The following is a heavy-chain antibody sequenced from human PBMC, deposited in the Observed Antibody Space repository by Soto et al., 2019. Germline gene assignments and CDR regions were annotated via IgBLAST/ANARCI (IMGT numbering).Heavy chain of an antibody. D-gene: IGHD3-22*01. V-gene: IGHV3-23*01. J-gene: IGHJ6*02. CDR2: ISGSGGST. CDR1: GFTFAGYA. CDR3: AKGRPMIVGRKGYYYYVMDF. Sequence: GWSLGLSCAASGFTFAGYAMTWVRQAPGKGLEWVSAISGSGGSTYYADSVKGRFTISRDNSKNTLYLQMNSLRAEDTAVYYCAKGRPMIVGRKGYYYYVMDFWAQGTSVTVSS.